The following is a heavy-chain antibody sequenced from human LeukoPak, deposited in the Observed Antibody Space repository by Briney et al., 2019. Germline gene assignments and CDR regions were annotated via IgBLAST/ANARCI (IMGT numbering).Heavy chain of an antibody. CDR3: AADSDGYNVGDAFDI. V-gene: IGHV1-58*01. Sequence: TSVKVSCKASGFTFSSSVLHWVRQARGQRLEWIGWIVVGSGNTNYAQKFQERVTITRDMSTSTAYMELSSLRSEDTAVYYCAADSDGYNVGDAFDIWGQGTMVTVSS. J-gene: IGHJ3*02. CDR1: GFTFSSSV. CDR2: IVVGSGNT. D-gene: IGHD5-24*01.